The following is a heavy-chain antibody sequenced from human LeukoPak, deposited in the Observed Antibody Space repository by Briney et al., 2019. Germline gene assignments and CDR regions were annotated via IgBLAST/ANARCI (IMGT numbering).Heavy chain of an antibody. CDR3: ARAVDDFWSGPYYFDY. V-gene: IGHV3-23*01. D-gene: IGHD3-3*01. Sequence: GGSLRLSCEASGFSFSSYAMSWVRQAPGKGLEWVSSISGSGGSTYYADSVKGRFTISRDNSKNTLYLQMNSLRAEDTAVYFCARAVDDFWSGPYYFDYWGQGTLVTVSS. J-gene: IGHJ4*02. CDR1: GFSFSSYA. CDR2: ISGSGGST.